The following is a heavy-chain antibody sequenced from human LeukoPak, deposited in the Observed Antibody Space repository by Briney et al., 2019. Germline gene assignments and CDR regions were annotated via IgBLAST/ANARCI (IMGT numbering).Heavy chain of an antibody. CDR1: GFTFSNAW. CDR2: IKGKTDDGTT. V-gene: IGHV3-15*01. CDR3: ATGDCRSTSCYVEYYYYYMDV. Sequence: PGGSLRLSCAASGFTFSNAWMSWVRQAPGKGLEWVGRIKGKTDDGTTDYAVPVKGRFTISRDDSKNTLHLQMNSLKTEDTAVYYCATGDCRSTSCYVEYYYYYMDVWGKGTTVTVSS. D-gene: IGHD2-2*01. J-gene: IGHJ6*03.